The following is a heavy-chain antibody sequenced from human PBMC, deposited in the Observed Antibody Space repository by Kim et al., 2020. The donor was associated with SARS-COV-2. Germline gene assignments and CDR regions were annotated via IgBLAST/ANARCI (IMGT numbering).Heavy chain of an antibody. V-gene: IGHV3-15*01. CDR3: TTILPAAIPVDP. J-gene: IGHJ5*02. Sequence: GGSLRLSCAASGFTFSSAWMTWVRQAPGKGLEWVGRIKSKTDGGTTDYAAPVKGRFTISRDDSKNMFYLQMNSLKTEDTAVYYCTTILPAAIPVDPWGQGTLVTVSS. D-gene: IGHD2-2*01. CDR1: GFTFSSAW. CDR2: IKSKTDGGTT.